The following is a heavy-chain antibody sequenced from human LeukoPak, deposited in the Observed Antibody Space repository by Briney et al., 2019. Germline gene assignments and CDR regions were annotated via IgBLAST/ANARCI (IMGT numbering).Heavy chain of an antibody. CDR3: AKTDCTSTSCYIGWFDP. V-gene: IGHV3-23*01. D-gene: IGHD2-2*02. CDR2: ISPSGDNT. Sequence: GSLRLSCAASGFTFSSYEMNWVRQAPGKGLEWVSAISPSGDNTYYADSMKGRFTTSRDNSRNTLYLQVNTLRAADTALYYCAKTDCTSTSCYIGWFDPWGQGTLVTVSS. CDR1: GFTFSSYE. J-gene: IGHJ5*02.